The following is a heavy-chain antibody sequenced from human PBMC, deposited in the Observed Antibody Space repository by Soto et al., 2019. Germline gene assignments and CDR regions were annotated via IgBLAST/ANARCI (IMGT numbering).Heavy chain of an antibody. CDR1: GYTFTNYD. V-gene: IGHV1-18*04. CDR2: ISTERDLT. Sequence: QVRLVQSEGEVKKPGASVKVSCRASGYTFTNYDISWVRQVPGQGREWMGWISTERDLTKYAQKFQGRVTMTTDTFTNTAYMELKSLRFDDAAVYYCARDPTANRASVYFDLWGRGTLVNVSS. D-gene: IGHD1-1*01. J-gene: IGHJ2*01. CDR3: ARDPTANRASVYFDL.